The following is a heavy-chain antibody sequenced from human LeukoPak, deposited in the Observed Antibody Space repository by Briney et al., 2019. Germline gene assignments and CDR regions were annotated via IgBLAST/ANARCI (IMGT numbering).Heavy chain of an antibody. CDR2: ISSSSSYI. Sequence: GGSLRLSCAASGFTFSSYSMNRVRQAPGKGLEWVSSISSSSSYIYYADSVKGRFTISRDNSKNSLYLQMNSLRTEDTALYYCTKGGAAGSRAFDIWGQGTMVTVSS. CDR3: TKGGAAGSRAFDI. CDR1: GFTFSSYS. D-gene: IGHD1-26*01. J-gene: IGHJ3*02. V-gene: IGHV3-21*04.